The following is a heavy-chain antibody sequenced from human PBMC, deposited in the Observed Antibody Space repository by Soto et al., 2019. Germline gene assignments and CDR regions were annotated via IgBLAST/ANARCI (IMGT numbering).Heavy chain of an antibody. D-gene: IGHD2-15*01. CDR1: GGTFSSYT. J-gene: IGHJ4*02. CDR3: AREYCSGGSCYHDDH. Sequence: SVKVSCKASGGTFSSYTISWVRQAPGQGLEWMGRIIPILGIANYAQKFQGRVTITADKSTSTAYMELSSLRSEDTAVYYCAREYCSGGSCYHDDHWGQGTLVTVPS. CDR2: IIPILGIA. V-gene: IGHV1-69*04.